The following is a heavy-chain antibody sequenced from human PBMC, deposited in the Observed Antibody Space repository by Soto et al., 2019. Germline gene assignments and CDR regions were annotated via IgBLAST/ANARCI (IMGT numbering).Heavy chain of an antibody. CDR3: AKEQGGMDV. CDR2: ISYDGSNK. CDR1: GFXFSSDG. J-gene: IGHJ6*01. Sequence: LRLSCASSGFXFSSDGVRWVRQAPGKGLEWVAVISYDGSNKHYADSVKGRFTISRDNSKNTLYMQMNSMRDEDTAVYHCAKEQGGMDVRGQG. V-gene: IGHV3-30*18.